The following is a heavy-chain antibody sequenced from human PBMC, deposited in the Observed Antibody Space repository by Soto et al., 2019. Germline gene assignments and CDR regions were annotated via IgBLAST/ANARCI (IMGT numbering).Heavy chain of an antibody. D-gene: IGHD6-13*01. CDR2: INAGNGNT. Sequence: ASVKVSCKASGYTFTSYAMHWVRQAPGQRLEWMGWINAGNGNTKYSQKFQGRVTITRDTSASTAYMELSSLRSEDTAVYYCASGALFYSSSPYCFDYWGQGPLVTVSS. CDR1: GYTFTSYA. CDR3: ASGALFYSSSPYCFDY. V-gene: IGHV1-3*01. J-gene: IGHJ4*02.